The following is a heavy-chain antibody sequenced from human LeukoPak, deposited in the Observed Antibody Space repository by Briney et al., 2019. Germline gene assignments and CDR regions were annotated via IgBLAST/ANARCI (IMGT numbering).Heavy chain of an antibody. D-gene: IGHD2-21*02. CDR2: IYYSGST. V-gene: IGHV4-61*01. J-gene: IGHJ5*02. Sequence: PSQTLSLTCTVSGGSVSSGSYYWSWIRQPPGKGLEWIGYIYYSGSTNYNPSLKSRVTISVDTSKNQFSLKLSSVTAADTAVYYCARVYCGGDCYSVGPSRGYNWFDPWGQGTLVTVSS. CDR3: ARVYCGGDCYSVGPSRGYNWFDP. CDR1: GGSVSSGSYY.